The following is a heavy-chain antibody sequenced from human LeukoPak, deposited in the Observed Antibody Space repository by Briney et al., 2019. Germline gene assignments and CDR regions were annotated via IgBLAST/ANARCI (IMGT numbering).Heavy chain of an antibody. CDR1: GGSFSGYY. J-gene: IGHJ4*02. D-gene: IGHD1-26*01. CDR2: INHSGST. Sequence: SETLSLACAVYGGSFSGYYWSWIRQPPGKGLEWIGEINHSGSTNYNPSLKSRVTISVDTSKNQFSLKLSSVTAADTAVYYCARDNRRSGSTGRFDYWGQGTLVTVSS. V-gene: IGHV4-34*01. CDR3: ARDNRRSGSTGRFDY.